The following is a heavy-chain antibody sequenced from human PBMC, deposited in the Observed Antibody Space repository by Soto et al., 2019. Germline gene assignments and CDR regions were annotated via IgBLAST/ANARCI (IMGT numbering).Heavy chain of an antibody. J-gene: IGHJ6*02. CDR3: ASALGYCSSTSCYTSYYYYGMDV. CDR2: INPNSGGT. V-gene: IGHV1-2*04. CDR1: GYTFTGYY. D-gene: IGHD2-2*02. Sequence: QVQLVQSGAEVKKPGASVKVSCKASGYTFTGYYMHWVRQAPGQGLEWMGWINPNSGGTNYAQKFQGWVTMTRDTSISPAYMELSRLRSDDTAVYYCASALGYCSSTSCYTSYYYYGMDVWGQGTTVTVSS.